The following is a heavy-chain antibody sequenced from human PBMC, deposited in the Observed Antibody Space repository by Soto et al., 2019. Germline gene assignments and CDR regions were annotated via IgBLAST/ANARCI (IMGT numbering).Heavy chain of an antibody. CDR2: ISAYNGST. CDR3: ARGDIVVVPAPAGGYYYYYGMDV. J-gene: IGHJ6*02. Sequence: ASVKVSCKASGYTFTSYGISWVRQAPGQGLEWMGWISAYNGSTNYAQKLQGRITMTTDTSTSTAYMELRSLRSDDTAVYYCARGDIVVVPAPAGGYYYYYGMDVWGQGTTVTVSS. D-gene: IGHD2-2*01. V-gene: IGHV1-18*04. CDR1: GYTFTSYG.